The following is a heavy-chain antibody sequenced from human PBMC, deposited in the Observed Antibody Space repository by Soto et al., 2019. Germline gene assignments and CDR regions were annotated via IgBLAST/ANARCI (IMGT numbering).Heavy chain of an antibody. J-gene: IGHJ4*02. D-gene: IGHD3-22*01. Sequence: QSGGSLRLSCAASGFTFSSYGMHWVRQAPGKGLEWVAVISYDGSNKYYADSVKGRFTISRDNSKDTLYLQMNSLRAEDTAVYYCAKDPSYDSSGYYGYWGQGTLVTVSS. CDR3: AKDPSYDSSGYYGY. V-gene: IGHV3-30*18. CDR1: GFTFSSYG. CDR2: ISYDGSNK.